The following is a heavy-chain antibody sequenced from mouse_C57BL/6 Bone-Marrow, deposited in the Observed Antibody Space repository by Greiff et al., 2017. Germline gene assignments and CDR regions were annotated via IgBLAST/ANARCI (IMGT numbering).Heavy chain of an antibody. CDR1: GFTFSSYG. CDR2: ISSGGSYT. CDR3: ARRGSRYFDV. J-gene: IGHJ1*03. Sequence: EVQLVESGGDLVKPGGSLKLSCAASGFTFSSYGMSWVRQTPDKRLEWVATISSGGSYTYYPDHVKGRFTISRDNAKNTMYLQMSSLKSEDAAMYYCARRGSRYFDVWGTGTTVTVSS. V-gene: IGHV5-6*01.